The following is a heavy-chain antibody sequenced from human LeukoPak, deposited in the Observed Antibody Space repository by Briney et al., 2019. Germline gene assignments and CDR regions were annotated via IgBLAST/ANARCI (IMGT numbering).Heavy chain of an antibody. J-gene: IGHJ4*02. V-gene: IGHV3-11*01. CDR2: ISPNGQTI. D-gene: IGHD5-18*01. Sequence: GGSLRLSCAASGFTFSDFYMTWVRQAPGVGVEWVAYISPNGQTIYYAESLQGRFTVSRDNAKSSLFLQMNNLGAEDTAVYYCAKAFTALVFFEYWGEGTLVTVSS. CDR1: GFTFSDFY. CDR3: AKAFTALVFFEY.